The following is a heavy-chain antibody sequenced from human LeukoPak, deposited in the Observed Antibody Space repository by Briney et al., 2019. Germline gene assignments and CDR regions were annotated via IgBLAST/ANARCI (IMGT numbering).Heavy chain of an antibody. CDR2: FDPEDGET. J-gene: IGHJ4*02. D-gene: IGHD3-9*01. Sequence: ASVKVSCKVSGYTLTELSMHWVRQAPGKGLERMGGFDPEDGETIYAQKFQGRVTMTEDTSTDTAYMELSSLRSEDTAVYYCATWYYDILTGYYTHDYWGQGTLVTVSS. V-gene: IGHV1-24*01. CDR1: GYTLTELS. CDR3: ATWYYDILTGYYTHDY.